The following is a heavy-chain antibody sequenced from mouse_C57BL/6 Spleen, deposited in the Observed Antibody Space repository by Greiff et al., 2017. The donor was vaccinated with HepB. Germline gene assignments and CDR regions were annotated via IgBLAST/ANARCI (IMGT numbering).Heavy chain of an antibody. V-gene: IGHV5-17*01. Sequence: EVQRVESGGGLVKPGGSLKLSCAASGFTFSDYGMHWVRQAPEKGLEWVAYISSGSSTIYYADTVKGRFTISRDNAKNNLFLQMTSLRSEDTAMYYCARSNYYGSRTWFAYWGQGTLVTVSA. J-gene: IGHJ3*01. CDR3: ARSNYYGSRTWFAY. CDR1: GFTFSDYG. CDR2: ISSGSSTI. D-gene: IGHD1-1*01.